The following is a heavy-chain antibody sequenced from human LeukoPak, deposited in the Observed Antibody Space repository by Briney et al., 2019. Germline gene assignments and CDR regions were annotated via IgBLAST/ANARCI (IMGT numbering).Heavy chain of an antibody. CDR3: TTNDAFDI. CDR1: GFTFSDAW. J-gene: IGHJ3*02. Sequence: GGSLRLSCVASGFTFSDAWVNWVCQAPGKGLEWVGRIKRKADGGPTDYAAPVKGRFTISRDDSKDTLYLQMNSLKTEDTAMYYCTTNDAFDIWGQGTMVTVSS. V-gene: IGHV3-15*01. CDR2: IKRKADGGPT.